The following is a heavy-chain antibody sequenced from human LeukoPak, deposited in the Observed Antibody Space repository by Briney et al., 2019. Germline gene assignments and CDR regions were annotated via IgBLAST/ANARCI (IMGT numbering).Heavy chain of an antibody. J-gene: IGHJ4*02. V-gene: IGHV3-30*04. CDR3: ARDYGGNSGYFDY. CDR1: GFTFSSYA. CDR2: ISYDGSNK. D-gene: IGHD4-23*01. Sequence: GGSLRLSCAASGFTFSSYAMHWVRQAPGKGLEWVAVISYDGSNKYHADSVKGRFTISRDNSKNTLYLQMNSLRAEDTAVYYCARDYGGNSGYFDYWGQGTLVTVSS.